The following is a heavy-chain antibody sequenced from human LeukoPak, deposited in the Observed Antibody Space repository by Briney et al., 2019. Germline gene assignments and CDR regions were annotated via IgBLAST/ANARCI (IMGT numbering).Heavy chain of an antibody. D-gene: IGHD1-1*01. CDR3: ARDHTGETFLDAFDI. CDR1: GYSFTVRG. V-gene: IGHV1-18*01. J-gene: IGHJ3*02. CDR2: LSPYNGQT. Sequence: AGVTITCSCFGYSFTVRGIRWVRPPPAQGLEGMGWLSPYNGQTKLTQKFQGRLIMDTETSTTSVYMELTSVTSDDTAVYYCARDHTGETFLDAFDIWGQGTLVAVSS.